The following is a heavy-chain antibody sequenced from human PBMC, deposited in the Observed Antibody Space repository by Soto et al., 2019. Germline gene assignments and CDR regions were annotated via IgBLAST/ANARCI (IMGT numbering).Heavy chain of an antibody. CDR2: IYGGGTT. CDR3: VQTTGWPGFDF. CDR1: GFAVSSKY. J-gene: IGHJ4*02. D-gene: IGHD6-19*01. Sequence: EVQLVESGGGLIQPGGSLRLSCAASGFAVSSKYMTWVRQAPGKGLEWVSVIYGGGTTYYADSVKGRFTISRDTSKNPLYLQTSSPRAEDTAVYYCVQTTGWPGFDFWGQGTLVTVSS. V-gene: IGHV3-53*01.